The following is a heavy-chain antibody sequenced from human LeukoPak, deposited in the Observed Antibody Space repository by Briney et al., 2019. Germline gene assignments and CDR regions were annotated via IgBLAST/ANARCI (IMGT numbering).Heavy chain of an antibody. CDR3: ARDPGGYRSTVVTPYWFDP. Sequence: PSETLSLTCTVSGGSISSGGYYWSCIRQHPGKGLECIGYIYYSGSTYYNPSLKSRVTISVDTSKNQFSLKLSSVTAADTAVYYCARDPGGYRSTVVTPYWFDPWGQGTLVTVSS. CDR2: IYYSGST. V-gene: IGHV4-31*03. J-gene: IGHJ5*02. D-gene: IGHD4-23*01. CDR1: GGSISSGGYY.